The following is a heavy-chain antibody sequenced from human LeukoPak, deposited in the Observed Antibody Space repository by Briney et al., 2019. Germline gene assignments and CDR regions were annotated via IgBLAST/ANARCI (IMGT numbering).Heavy chain of an antibody. D-gene: IGHD5-18*01. J-gene: IGHJ6*02. CDR1: GGSISSYY. CDR2: IYYSGST. CDR3: SRGDGYSYGPSYYYYGMDV. V-gene: IGHV4-59*01. Sequence: SETLSLTCTVSGGSISSYYWSWIRQPPGKGLEWIGYIYYSGSTNYNPSLKSRVTISVDTSKNQFSLKLSSVTAADTAVYYCSRGDGYSYGPSYYYYGMDVWGQGTTVTVSS.